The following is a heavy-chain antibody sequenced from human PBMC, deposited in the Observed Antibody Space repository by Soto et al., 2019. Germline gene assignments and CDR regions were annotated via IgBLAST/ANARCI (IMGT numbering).Heavy chain of an antibody. D-gene: IGHD2-15*01. V-gene: IGHV3-15*01. CDR2: IKSKSDGGTT. Sequence: GGSLSLSCAASGFTFSDAWMSWVRPAQGKGLDWVGRIKSKSDGGTTEYAAPVRGRFTISRDDSKNTLYLQMNSLKTEDTAVYYCTTDLWRIAVVVGATGYFNPWGQGTPVTVSS. CDR3: TTDLWRIAVVVGATGYFNP. CDR1: GFTFSDAW. J-gene: IGHJ5*02.